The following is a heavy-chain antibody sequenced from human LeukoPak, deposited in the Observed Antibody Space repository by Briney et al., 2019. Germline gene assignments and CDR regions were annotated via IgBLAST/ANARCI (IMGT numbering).Heavy chain of an antibody. CDR2: ISAYNGNT. CDR3: ARAGFLEWLLSDY. CDR1: GYTFTGYY. V-gene: IGHV1-18*04. D-gene: IGHD3-3*01. J-gene: IGHJ4*02. Sequence: AASVKVSCKASGYTFTGYYMHWVRQAPGQGLEWMGWISAYNGNTNYAQKLQGRVTMTTDTSTSTAYMELRSLRSDDTAVYYCARAGFLEWLLSDYWGQGTLVTVSS.